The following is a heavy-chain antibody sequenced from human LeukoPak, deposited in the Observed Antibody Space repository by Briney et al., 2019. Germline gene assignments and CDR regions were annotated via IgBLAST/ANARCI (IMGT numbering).Heavy chain of an antibody. D-gene: IGHD3-22*01. J-gene: IGHJ3*02. V-gene: IGHV4-59*12. Sequence: SETLSLTCTVSGGSISGYYWSWIRQPPGKGLEWIAYIYYSGTTNYNPSLKSRVTISVDTSKNQFSLKLSSVTAADTAVYYCARDVSPNSTYYYDSSGPGGAFDIWGQGTMVTVSS. CDR2: IYYSGTT. CDR1: GGSISGYY. CDR3: ARDVSPNSTYYYDSSGPGGAFDI.